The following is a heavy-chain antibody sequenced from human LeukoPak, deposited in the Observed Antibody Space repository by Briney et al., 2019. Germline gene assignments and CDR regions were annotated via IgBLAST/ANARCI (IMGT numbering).Heavy chain of an antibody. D-gene: IGHD5-24*01. CDR3: ARRSTDGYSVFDY. Sequence: SETLSLTCAVSGGSISSGGYSGSWIRQPPGKGLEWIGYIYHSGSTYYNPSLKSRVTISVDTSKNQFSLKLSSVTAADTAVYYRARRSTDGYSVFDYWGQGTLVTVSS. CDR1: GGSISSGGYS. CDR2: IYHSGST. J-gene: IGHJ4*02. V-gene: IGHV4-30-2*01.